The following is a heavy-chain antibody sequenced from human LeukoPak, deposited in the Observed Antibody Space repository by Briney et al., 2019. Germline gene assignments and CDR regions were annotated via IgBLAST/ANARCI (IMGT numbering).Heavy chain of an antibody. CDR2: INPNSGGT. CDR3: ATAPTLIYGDYGSLDY. J-gene: IGHJ4*02. Sequence: GASVKVSCKASGYTFTGYYMHWVRQAPGQGLEWMGWINPNSGGTNYAQKFQGRVTMTRDTSISTAYMELSRLRSDDTAVYYCATAPTLIYGDYGSLDYWGQGTLVTVSS. CDR1: GYTFTGYY. V-gene: IGHV1-2*02. D-gene: IGHD4-17*01.